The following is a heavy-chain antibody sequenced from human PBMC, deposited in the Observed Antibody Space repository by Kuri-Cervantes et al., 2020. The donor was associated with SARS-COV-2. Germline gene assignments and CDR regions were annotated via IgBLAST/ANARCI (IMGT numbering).Heavy chain of an antibody. D-gene: IGHD4-17*01. CDR2: IYYSGST. CDR3: ARELGLTTVNWFDP. J-gene: IGHJ5*02. Sequence: GSLRLSCTVSGGSISSYYWSWIRQPPGKGLEWIGYIYYSGSTNYNPSLKRRVTISVDTSKNQFSLKLSSVTAADTAVYYCARELGLTTVNWFDPWGQGTLVTVSS. V-gene: IGHV4-59*01. CDR1: GGSISSYY.